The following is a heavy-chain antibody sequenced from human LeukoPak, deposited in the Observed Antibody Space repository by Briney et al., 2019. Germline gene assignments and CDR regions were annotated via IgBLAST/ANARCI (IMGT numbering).Heavy chain of an antibody. V-gene: IGHV4-34*01. J-gene: IGHJ4*02. D-gene: IGHD3-3*01. Sequence: KPSETLSLTCAVYGGSFSGYYWSWIRQPPGKGLEWIGAINHSGSTNYNPSLKSRVTISVDTSKNQFSLKLSSVTAADTAVYYCARGFWSGSPFDYWGQGTLVTVSS. CDR3: ARGFWSGSPFDY. CDR2: INHSGST. CDR1: GGSFSGYY.